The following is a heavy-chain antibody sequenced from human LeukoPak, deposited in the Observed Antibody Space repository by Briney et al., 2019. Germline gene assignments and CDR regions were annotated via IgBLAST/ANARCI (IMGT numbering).Heavy chain of an antibody. CDR1: GYTFTGYY. CDR2: INPNSGGT. CDR3: AREFLPYYYDSSGYYPQNFDY. J-gene: IGHJ4*02. D-gene: IGHD3-22*01. Sequence: GASVKVSCKASGYTFTGYYMHWLRQAPGQGLEWMGRINPNSGGTNYAQKFQGRVTMTRDTSISTAYMELSRLRSDDTAVYYCAREFLPYYYDSSGYYPQNFDYWGQGTLVTVSS. V-gene: IGHV1-2*06.